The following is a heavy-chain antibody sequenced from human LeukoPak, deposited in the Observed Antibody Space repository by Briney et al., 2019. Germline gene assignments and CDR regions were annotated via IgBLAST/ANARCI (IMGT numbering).Heavy chain of an antibody. CDR3: ARGWLELTGYYYGMDV. J-gene: IGHJ6*02. V-gene: IGHV1-8*01. CDR2: MNPNSGNT. D-gene: IGHD4/OR15-4a*01. Sequence: ASVKVSCKASGYTFTSYDINWVRQATGQGLEWMGWMNPNSGNTGYAQKFQGRVTMTRNTSISTAYMELSSLRSEDTAVYYCARGWLELTGYYYGMDVWGQGTTVTVSS. CDR1: GYTFTSYD.